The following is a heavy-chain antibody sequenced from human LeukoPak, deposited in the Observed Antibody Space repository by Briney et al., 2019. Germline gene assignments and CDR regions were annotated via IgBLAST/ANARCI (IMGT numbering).Heavy chain of an antibody. J-gene: IGHJ4*02. CDR3: ARYSWNYHYYFDY. V-gene: IGHV1-18*01. CDR2: ITAYNGNT. Sequence: ASVKVPCKAYGYTFTSYGISWVRQAPGQGLEWMGWITAYNGNTVYAQKLQGRVTMTTDTSTSTAYMELKSLRSDDTAVYYCARYSWNYHYYFDYWGQGTLVIVSS. CDR1: GYTFTSYG. D-gene: IGHD1-7*01.